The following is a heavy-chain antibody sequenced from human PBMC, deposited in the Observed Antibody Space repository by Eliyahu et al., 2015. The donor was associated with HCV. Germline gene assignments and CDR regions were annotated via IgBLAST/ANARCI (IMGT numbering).Heavy chain of an antibody. CDR1: GGPLRTXY. D-gene: IGHD6-19*01. V-gene: IGHV4-59*01. CDR2: IHXSGST. CDR3: ASGGGGIAVAGTGGWFDP. J-gene: IGHJ5*02. Sequence: QVQLQESGPGLXQPSXTLSLTXXVSGGPLRTXYWSWIRQPPGKGLEWIGYIHXSGSTNHNPSLKSRVTIALDTSKNQFSLRLSSVTAADTAVYYCASGGGGIAVAGTGGWFDPWGQGTLVTVSS.